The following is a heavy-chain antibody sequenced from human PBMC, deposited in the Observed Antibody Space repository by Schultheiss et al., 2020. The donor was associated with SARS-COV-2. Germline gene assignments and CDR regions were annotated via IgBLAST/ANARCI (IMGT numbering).Heavy chain of an antibody. J-gene: IGHJ3*02. D-gene: IGHD4-17*01. Sequence: GGSLRLSCAASGFTFSSYSMNWVRQAPGKGLEWVSAISGSGGSTYYADSVKGRFTISRDNSKNTLYLQMNSLRAEDTAVFYCARDRRATTVTTQDAFDIWGQGTMVTVSS. CDR3: ARDRRATTVTTQDAFDI. CDR2: ISGSGGST. V-gene: IGHV3-23*01. CDR1: GFTFSSYS.